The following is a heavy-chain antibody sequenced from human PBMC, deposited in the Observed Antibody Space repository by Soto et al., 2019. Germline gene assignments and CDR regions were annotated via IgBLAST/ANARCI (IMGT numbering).Heavy chain of an antibody. CDR2: IYYSGST. V-gene: IGHV4-59*08. D-gene: IGHD2-8*01. Sequence: SETLSLTCTVSGGSISSYYWSWIRQPPGKGLEWIGYIYYSGSTNYNPSLKSRVTISVDTSKNQFSLKLSSVTAADTAVYYCARLRGGMVYAIRPNYFDYWGQGTLVTV. J-gene: IGHJ4*02. CDR1: GGSISSYY. CDR3: ARLRGGMVYAIRPNYFDY.